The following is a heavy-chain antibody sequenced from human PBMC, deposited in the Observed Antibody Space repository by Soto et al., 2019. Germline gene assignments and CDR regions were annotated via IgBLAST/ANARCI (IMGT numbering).Heavy chain of an antibody. J-gene: IGHJ4*02. CDR2: ISGSGGST. V-gene: IGHV3-23*01. CDR1: GFTFSSYA. D-gene: IGHD3-3*01. CDR3: AKGANYDFWSGYGGGFDY. Sequence: EVQLLESGGGLVQPGGSLRLSCAASGFTFSSYAMSWVRQAPGKGLEWVSAISGSGGSTYYADSVKGRFTISRDNSKNTLYLQMNSLRAKDTAVYYCAKGANYDFWSGYGGGFDYWGQGTLVTVSS.